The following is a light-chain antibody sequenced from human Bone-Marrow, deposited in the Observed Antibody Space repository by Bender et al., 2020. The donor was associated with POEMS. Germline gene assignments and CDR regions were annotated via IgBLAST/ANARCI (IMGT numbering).Light chain of an antibody. CDR1: GSNIGGYP. J-gene: IGLJ3*02. CDR3: VAWDASLNGWV. Sequence: QSVLTQPPSVSGTPGQRVTISCSGSGSNIGGYPVNWYQQLPGTAPRLLIYRHNQRPSGVPDRFSGSKSGTSASLAITGLQSDDEAIYFCVAWDASLNGWVFGGGTKLTVL. V-gene: IGLV1-44*01. CDR2: RHN.